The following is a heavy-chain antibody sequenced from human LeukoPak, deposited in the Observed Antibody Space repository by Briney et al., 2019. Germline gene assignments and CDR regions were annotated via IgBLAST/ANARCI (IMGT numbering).Heavy chain of an antibody. CDR1: GYTFTSYD. CDR2: MNPNSGNT. J-gene: IGHJ4*02. CDR3: ARVPLSAELSPPDY. D-gene: IGHD3-16*02. Sequence: ASVKVSCKASGYTFTSYDINWVRQATGQGLEWMGWMNPNSGNTGYAQKFQGRVTMTRNTSISTAYMELSSLRSEDTAVYYCARVPLSAELSPPDYWGQGTLVTVSS. V-gene: IGHV1-8*01.